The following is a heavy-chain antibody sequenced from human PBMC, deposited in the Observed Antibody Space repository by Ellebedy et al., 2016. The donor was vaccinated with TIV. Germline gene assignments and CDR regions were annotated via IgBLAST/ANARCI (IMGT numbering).Heavy chain of an antibody. CDR1: GFTFSSYG. D-gene: IGHD4-23*01. CDR3: ARGGGSYYYGLDV. Sequence: GESLKISXAASGFTFSSYGMHWVRQAPGKGLEWVAPIWYDGSSKYYADSVRGRFTISRDNAKNSLYLQMHSLRDEDTAVYYCARGGGSYYYGLDVWGQGTTVTVSS. CDR2: IWYDGSSK. V-gene: IGHV3-33*01. J-gene: IGHJ6*02.